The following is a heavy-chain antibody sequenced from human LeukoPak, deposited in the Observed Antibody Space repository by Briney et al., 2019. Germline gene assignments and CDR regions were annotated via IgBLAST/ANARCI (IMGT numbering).Heavy chain of an antibody. V-gene: IGHV1-2*02. Sequence: EASVKVSCKASGYTFTGYYMHWVRQAPGQGLEWMGWINPNSGGTNYAQKFQGRVTMTRDTSISTAYMELSRLRSDDTAVYYCAREGYSSSSGFDYWGQRTLVTVSS. CDR1: GYTFTGYY. J-gene: IGHJ4*02. CDR3: AREGYSSSSGFDY. D-gene: IGHD6-6*01. CDR2: INPNSGGT.